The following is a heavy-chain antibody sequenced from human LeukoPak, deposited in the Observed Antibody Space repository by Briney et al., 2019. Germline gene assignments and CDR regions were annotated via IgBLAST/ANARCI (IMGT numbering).Heavy chain of an antibody. CDR3: AKDLGDGSGPDY. V-gene: IGHV3-30*18. Sequence: GGSLRLSCAASGFTFSSYGMHWVRQAPGKGLEWVAVISYDGSNKYYADSVKGRFTISRDNSKNTLYLQMNSLRAEDTAVYYCAKDLGDGSGPDYWGQGTLVTISS. J-gene: IGHJ4*02. D-gene: IGHD3-10*01. CDR2: ISYDGSNK. CDR1: GFTFSSYG.